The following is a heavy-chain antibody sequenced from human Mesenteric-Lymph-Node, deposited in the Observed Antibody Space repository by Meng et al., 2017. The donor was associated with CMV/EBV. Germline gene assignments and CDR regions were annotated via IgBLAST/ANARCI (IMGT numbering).Heavy chain of an antibody. D-gene: IGHD2-2*01. Sequence: SETLSLTCTVSGGSITSHSYYWAWIRQPPGKGLEWIGNIYYSGSNSYSGSTYNPSLQSRVTISGDTSKNQVSLRLSSVTAADTAVYYCARVGGYCSSTSCYQIWFDPWGQGTLVTVSS. V-gene: IGHV4-39*07. CDR2: IYYSGSN. CDR1: GGSITSHSYY. J-gene: IGHJ5*02. CDR3: ARVGGYCSSTSCYQIWFDP.